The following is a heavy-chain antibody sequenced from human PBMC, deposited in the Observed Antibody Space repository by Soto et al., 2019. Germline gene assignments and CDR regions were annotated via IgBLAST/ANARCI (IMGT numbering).Heavy chain of an antibody. CDR2: INHSGST. CDR1: GGSFRGYY. D-gene: IGHD5-12*01. J-gene: IGHJ4*02. V-gene: IGHV4-34*01. CDR3: ERGDTYSGYAY. Sequence: PSETLSLTCAVYGGSFRGYYWSWIRQPPGKGLEWIGEINHSGSTNYNPSLKSRVTMSVDMSKNQFSLKLSSVTAADKAVYYCERGDTYSGYAYWGQGRLVNVS.